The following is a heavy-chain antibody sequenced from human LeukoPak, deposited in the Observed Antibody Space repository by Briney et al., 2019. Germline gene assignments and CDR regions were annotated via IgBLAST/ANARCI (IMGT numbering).Heavy chain of an antibody. D-gene: IGHD3-3*01. J-gene: IGHJ5*02. CDR1: GYTFTSYY. CDR2: INPSGGST. Sequence: ASVKVSCKASGYTFTSYYMHWVRQAPGQGLEWMGIINPSGGSTSYAQKFQGRVTMTRDTSTSTVYMELSSLRSEDTAVYYCARDLRFLEWLESSWFDPWGQGTLVTVSS. V-gene: IGHV1-46*01. CDR3: ARDLRFLEWLESSWFDP.